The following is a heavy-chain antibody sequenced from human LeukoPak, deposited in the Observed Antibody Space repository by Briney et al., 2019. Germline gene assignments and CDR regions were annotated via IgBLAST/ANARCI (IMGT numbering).Heavy chain of an antibody. CDR3: ARGSRHAYGGNVVDY. D-gene: IGHD4-23*01. CDR2: INSDGSST. J-gene: IGHJ4*02. V-gene: IGHV3-74*01. Sequence: GGSLRLSCAASGFTFSSYWMHWVRHAPGKGLVWVSRINSDGSSTSYADSVKGRFTNSRDNAKNTLYLQMNSLRAEDTAVYYCARGSRHAYGGNVVDYWGQGTLVTVSS. CDR1: GFTFSSYW.